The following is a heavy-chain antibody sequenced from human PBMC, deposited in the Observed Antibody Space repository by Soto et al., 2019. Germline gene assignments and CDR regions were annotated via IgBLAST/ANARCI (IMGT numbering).Heavy chain of an antibody. J-gene: IGHJ5*02. CDR2: ISYDGSNK. CDR1: GFTFISYA. CDR3: ARGVYSGYDTNWFDP. Sequence: GGSLRLSCAASGFTFISYAMHWVLQAPCKGLEWVAVISYDGSNKYYADSVKGRFTISRDNSKNTLYLQMNSLRAEDTAVYYCARGVYSGYDTNWFDPWGQGTLVTVSS. V-gene: IGHV3-30-3*01. D-gene: IGHD5-12*01.